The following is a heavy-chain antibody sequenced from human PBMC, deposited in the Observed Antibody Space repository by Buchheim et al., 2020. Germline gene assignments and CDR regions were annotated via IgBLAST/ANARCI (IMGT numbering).Heavy chain of an antibody. D-gene: IGHD5-24*01. Sequence: QVQLVESGGGVVQPGRSLRLSCAASGFTFSSYGMHWVRQAPGKGLEWVAVISYDGSNKYYADSVKGRFTISRDNSKNKMYLQMNSLRAEDTAVYYCAKLPKMATISDLDYWGQGTL. CDR1: GFTFSSYG. V-gene: IGHV3-30*18. CDR3: AKLPKMATISDLDY. J-gene: IGHJ4*02. CDR2: ISYDGSNK.